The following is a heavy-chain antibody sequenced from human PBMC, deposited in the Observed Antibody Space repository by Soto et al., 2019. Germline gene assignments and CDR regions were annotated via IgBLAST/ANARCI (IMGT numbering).Heavy chain of an antibody. D-gene: IGHD1-1*01. V-gene: IGHV5-10-1*03. CDR1: GYSFTSYW. J-gene: IGHJ6*02. CDR3: ARLTVERPTWANYYYYYGMDV. Sequence: EVQLVQSGAEVKKPGESLRISCKGSGYSFTSYWISWVRQMPGKGLEWMGRIDPSDSYTNYSPSFQGHVTISADKSISTAYLQWSSLKASDTAMYYCARLTVERPTWANYYYYYGMDVWGQGTTVTVSS. CDR2: IDPSDSYT.